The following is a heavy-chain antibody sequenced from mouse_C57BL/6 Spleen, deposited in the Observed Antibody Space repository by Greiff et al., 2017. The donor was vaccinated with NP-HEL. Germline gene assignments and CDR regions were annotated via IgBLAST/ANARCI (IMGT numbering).Heavy chain of an antibody. CDR1: GYAFSSSW. CDR3: ARETGSSYEDYYAMDY. Sequence: VQLQQSGPELVKPGASVKISCKASGYAFSSSWMNWVKQRPGKGLEWIGRIYPGDGDTNYNGKFKGKATLTADKSSSTAYMQLSSLTSEDSAVYFGARETGSSYEDYYAMDYWGQGTSVTVSS. CDR2: IYPGDGDT. J-gene: IGHJ4*01. V-gene: IGHV1-82*01. D-gene: IGHD1-1*01.